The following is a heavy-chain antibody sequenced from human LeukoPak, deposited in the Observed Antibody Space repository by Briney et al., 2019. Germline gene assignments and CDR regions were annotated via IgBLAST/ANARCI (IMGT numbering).Heavy chain of an antibody. CDR1: GFTFSNYA. Sequence: GGSLRVSCAASGFTFSNYAMSWVRQAPGKGLEWVSAISGSGGSTYYADSVKGRFTISRDNSKNTLYVQMNSLRAEDTAVYYCAKAYDFWSGNYLNYWGQGTLVTVSS. CDR2: ISGSGGST. CDR3: AKAYDFWSGNYLNY. D-gene: IGHD3-3*01. V-gene: IGHV3-23*01. J-gene: IGHJ4*02.